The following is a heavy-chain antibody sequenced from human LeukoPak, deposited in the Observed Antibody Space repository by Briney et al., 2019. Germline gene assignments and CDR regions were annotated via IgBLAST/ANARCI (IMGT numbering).Heavy chain of an antibody. CDR1: GGSISSSSDC. Sequence: SETLSLTCTVSGGSISSSSDCWGWIRQPPGKGLEWIGSIYSSGSTYYNPSLKSRVTISVDTSNNQFSLKLSSVTAADTAIYYCARGYCTNAVCSLGPTQAWGQGTLVTVSS. CDR2: IYSSGST. D-gene: IGHD2-8*01. J-gene: IGHJ4*02. CDR3: ARGYCTNAVCSLGPTQA. V-gene: IGHV4-39*07.